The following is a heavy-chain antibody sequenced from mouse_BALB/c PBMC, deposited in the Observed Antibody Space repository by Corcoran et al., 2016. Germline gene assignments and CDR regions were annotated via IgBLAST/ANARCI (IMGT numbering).Heavy chain of an antibody. D-gene: IGHD1-2*01. CDR3: ATLLRPFDY. J-gene: IGHJ2*01. CDR2: ISYDGSN. Sequence: DVQLQESGPGLVKPSQSLSLTCSVTGYSITSGYYWNWIRQFPGNKLEWMGYISYDGSNNYNPSLKNRISITRDTSMNQFFLKLNSVTTEDTATHYCATLLRPFDYWGQGTTLTVSS. CDR1: GYSITSGYY. V-gene: IGHV3-6*02.